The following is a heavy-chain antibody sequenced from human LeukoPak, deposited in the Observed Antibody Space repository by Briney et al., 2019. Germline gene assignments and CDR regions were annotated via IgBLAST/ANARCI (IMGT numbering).Heavy chain of an antibody. CDR2: MSVDGLNE. J-gene: IGHJ4*02. Sequence: GGSLRLSCAASGFTFSTYVMHWVRQAPGKGLEWVTVMSVDGLNEYYADSVKGRFTISRDNSKNTLYLQMNRLRAGDTAIYYCARGGNGWYFDYWGQGTLVTVSS. V-gene: IGHV3-30*04. CDR1: GFTFSTYV. CDR3: ARGGNGWYFDY. D-gene: IGHD6-19*01.